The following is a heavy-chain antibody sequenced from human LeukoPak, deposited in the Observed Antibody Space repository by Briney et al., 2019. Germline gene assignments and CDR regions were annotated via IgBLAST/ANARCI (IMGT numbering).Heavy chain of an antibody. CDR3: ARERSSGYNDAFDI. Sequence: ASVKVSCKASGYTFTGYNIHWVRQAPGQGLEWMGIINLSGGNTNYAQKFQGRVTMTRDMSTSTVYMELSSLRSEDTAVYYCARERSSGYNDAFDIWGQGTMVTVSS. CDR2: INLSGGNT. V-gene: IGHV1-46*01. D-gene: IGHD3-22*01. J-gene: IGHJ3*02. CDR1: GYTFTGYN.